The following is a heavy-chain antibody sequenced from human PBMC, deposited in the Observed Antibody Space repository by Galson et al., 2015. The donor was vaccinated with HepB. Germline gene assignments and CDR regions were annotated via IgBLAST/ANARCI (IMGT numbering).Heavy chain of an antibody. J-gene: IGHJ6*02. CDR1: GYRFTSYW. CDR3: ANNAGYSSTSYYYYGMDV. Sequence: SGAEVKKPGESLRISCKGSGYRFTSYWISWVRQMPGKGLEWMGRIDPSDSYTNYSPSFQGHVTISADKSISTAYLQWSSLKASDTAMYYCANNAGYSSTSYYYYGMDVWGQGTTVTVSS. CDR2: IDPSDSYT. D-gene: IGHD6-13*01. V-gene: IGHV5-10-1*01.